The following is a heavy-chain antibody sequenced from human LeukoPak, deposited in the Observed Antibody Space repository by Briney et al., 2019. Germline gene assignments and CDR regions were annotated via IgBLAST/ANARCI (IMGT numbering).Heavy chain of an antibody. CDR2: INPNSGGT. D-gene: IGHD3-10*01. CDR3: ARAMVRGVIITPRVDY. Sequence: ASVNVSCKASGYTFTGYYMHWVRQAPGQGREWMGWINPNSGGTNYAQKFQGRVTMTRDTSISTAYMELSRLRSDDTAVYYCARAMVRGVIITPRVDYWGQGTLVTVSS. J-gene: IGHJ4*02. CDR1: GYTFTGYY. V-gene: IGHV1-2*02.